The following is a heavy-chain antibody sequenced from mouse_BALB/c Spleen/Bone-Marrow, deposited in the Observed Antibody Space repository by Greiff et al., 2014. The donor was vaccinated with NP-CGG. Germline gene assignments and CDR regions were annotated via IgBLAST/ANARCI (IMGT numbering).Heavy chain of an antibody. D-gene: IGHD3-1*01. CDR2: IDPYSGGT. J-gene: IGHJ2*01. Sequence: EVQLQQSGPELVKPGASVKVSCKASGYAFTSYNMYWVKQSHGKSLEWMGYIDPYSGGTSYNQKFKVKATWTVDKSSSTAYMHLNSLTSEDSAVYYCARNLGYGYFDYWGQGTTLTVSS. CDR3: ARNLGYGYFDY. V-gene: IGHV1S135*01. CDR1: GYAFTSYN.